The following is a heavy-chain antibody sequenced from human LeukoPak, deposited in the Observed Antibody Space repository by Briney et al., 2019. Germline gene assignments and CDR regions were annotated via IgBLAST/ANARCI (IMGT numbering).Heavy chain of an antibody. D-gene: IGHD2-2*01. CDR1: GFTFSTYS. CDR2: ISGSSSTM. CDR3: ARFSCSSTSCFDYFDY. Sequence: PGGSLRLSCAASGFTFSTYSMNWVRQAPGKGLEWVSYISGSSSTMYYADSVKGRFTISRDSAKNSLYLQMNSLRAEDTAVYYSARFSCSSTSCFDYFDYWGQGTLVTVSS. V-gene: IGHV3-48*01. J-gene: IGHJ4*02.